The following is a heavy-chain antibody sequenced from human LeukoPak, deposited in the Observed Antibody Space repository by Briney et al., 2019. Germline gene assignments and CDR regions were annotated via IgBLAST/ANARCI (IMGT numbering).Heavy chain of an antibody. CDR2: INHSGST. V-gene: IGHV4-34*01. Sequence: PSETLSLTCAVYGGSFSGYYWSWIRQPPGKGLEWIGEINHSGSTNYNPSLKSRATISVDTSKNQFSLKLSSVTAADTAVYYCARWVVAADYHYYMDVWGKGTTVTVSS. D-gene: IGHD2-15*01. CDR3: ARWVVAADYHYYMDV. CDR1: GGSFSGYY. J-gene: IGHJ6*03.